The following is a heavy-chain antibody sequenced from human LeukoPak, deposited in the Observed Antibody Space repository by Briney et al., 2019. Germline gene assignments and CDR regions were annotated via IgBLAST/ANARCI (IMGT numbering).Heavy chain of an antibody. CDR1: GFTFTSYS. Sequence: PGGSLRLSCAASGFTFTSYSMNWVRQAPGKGLEWVSSISSSSSYIYHARSVKGRFTISRDNSKNSLYLQMNSLRAEDTAVYYCARDYYGDYLFDYWGQGTLVTVSS. D-gene: IGHD4-17*01. CDR2: ISSSSSYI. CDR3: ARDYYGDYLFDY. J-gene: IGHJ4*02. V-gene: IGHV3-21*01.